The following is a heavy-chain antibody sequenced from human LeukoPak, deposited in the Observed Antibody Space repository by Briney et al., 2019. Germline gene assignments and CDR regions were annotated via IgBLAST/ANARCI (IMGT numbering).Heavy chain of an antibody. CDR1: GDSVSRYY. CDR3: ARGRVSSSTWYSTYYYYFYMDV. CDR2: VYYSGRT. Sequence: SETLSLTCTVSGDSVSRYYWSWIRQPPGKGLQWLGYVYYSGRTSYNPSLKSRVTMSVDTSKNQFSLRLRSVTAADTAVYFCARGRVSSSTWYSTYYYYFYMDVWGKGTTVTVSS. J-gene: IGHJ6*03. V-gene: IGHV4-59*02. D-gene: IGHD1-1*01.